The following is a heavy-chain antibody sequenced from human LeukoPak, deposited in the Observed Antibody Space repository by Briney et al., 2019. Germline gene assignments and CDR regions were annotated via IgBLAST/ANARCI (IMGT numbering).Heavy chain of an antibody. V-gene: IGHV4-34*01. CDR3: ARTGGRYYGSGSKRYYFDY. Sequence: SETLSLTCAVYGGSFSGYYWSWIRQPPGKGLEWIGEINHSGSTNYNPSLKSRVTISVDTSKNQFSLKLSSVTAADTAVYYCARTGGRYYGSGSKRYYFDYWGQGTLVTVSS. J-gene: IGHJ4*02. CDR1: GGSFSGYY. CDR2: INHSGST. D-gene: IGHD3-10*01.